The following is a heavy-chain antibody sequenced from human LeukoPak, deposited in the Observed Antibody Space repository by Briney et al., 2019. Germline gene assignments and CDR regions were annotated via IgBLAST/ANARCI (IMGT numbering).Heavy chain of an antibody. CDR2: IYPGDSDT. D-gene: IGHD2-2*01. Sequence: PGESLKISCKGSGYSFTSYWIGWVRQMPGKGLEWMGIIYPGDSDTRYSPSFQGQVTISADKSIRTAYLQWSSLKASDTAMYYCARHAMKVVVVPAAIDYWGQGTLVTVSS. CDR3: ARHAMKVVVVPAAIDY. V-gene: IGHV5-51*01. J-gene: IGHJ4*02. CDR1: GYSFTSYW.